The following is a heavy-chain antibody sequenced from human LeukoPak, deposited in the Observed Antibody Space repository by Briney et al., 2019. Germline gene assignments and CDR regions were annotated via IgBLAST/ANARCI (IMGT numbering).Heavy chain of an antibody. D-gene: IGHD6-13*01. V-gene: IGHV3-53*01. CDR3: ARDSRPKAAAGDY. Sequence: PGGSLRLSCAASVFTVSSNFMSWVREAPGKGLGWVSVIYSGGSTYYADSVKGRFTISRDNSKNTLYLQMNSLRAEDTAVYYCARDSRPKAAAGDYWGQGTLVTVSS. CDR1: VFTVSSNF. CDR2: IYSGGST. J-gene: IGHJ4*02.